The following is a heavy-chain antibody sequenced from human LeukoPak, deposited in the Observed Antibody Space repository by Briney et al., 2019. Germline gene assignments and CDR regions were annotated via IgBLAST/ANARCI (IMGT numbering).Heavy chain of an antibody. CDR1: GGSFSGYY. CDR3: ARGQLWLQSYYYYGMDV. CDR2: INHSGST. J-gene: IGHJ6*02. V-gene: IGHV4-34*01. D-gene: IGHD5-18*01. Sequence: SETLSLTCAVYGGSFSGYYWSWIRQPPGKGLEWIGEINHSGSTNYNPPPKSRVTISVDTSKNQFSLKLSSVTAADTAVYCCARGQLWLQSYYYYGMDVWGQGTTVTVSS.